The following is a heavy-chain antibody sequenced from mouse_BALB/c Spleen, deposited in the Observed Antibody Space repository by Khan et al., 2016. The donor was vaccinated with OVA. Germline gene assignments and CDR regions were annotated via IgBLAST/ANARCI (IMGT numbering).Heavy chain of an antibody. Sequence: EVELVESGGDLVKPGGSLKLSCAASGFTFSSYSMSWVRQTPDKRLEWVASISSGGDYTYYPDIVKGRFTIYRDNAKNPLYLEMSSLKSEDTAMYYCASHLTGSFAYWGQGTLVTVSA. CDR3: ASHLTGSFAY. CDR1: GFTFSSYS. V-gene: IGHV5-6*01. J-gene: IGHJ3*01. CDR2: ISSGGDYT. D-gene: IGHD4-1*01.